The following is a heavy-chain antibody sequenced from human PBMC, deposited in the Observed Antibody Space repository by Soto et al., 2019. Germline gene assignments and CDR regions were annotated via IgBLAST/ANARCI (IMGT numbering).Heavy chain of an antibody. D-gene: IGHD3-9*01. CDR1: TYIFTNYY. CDR2: INPDNDNT. Sequence: QVELMQSGPEVKKPGASVRVSCKASTYIFTNYYIVWVRQAPGQGLEWVGWINPDNDNTNVAQRFQGRVTLTTDRSTTTAYMEVRGLTSDDSGIYYCARGPVSGYTYFHYMDVWGKGTTITVSS. CDR3: ARGPVSGYTYFHYMDV. V-gene: IGHV1-18*01. J-gene: IGHJ6*03.